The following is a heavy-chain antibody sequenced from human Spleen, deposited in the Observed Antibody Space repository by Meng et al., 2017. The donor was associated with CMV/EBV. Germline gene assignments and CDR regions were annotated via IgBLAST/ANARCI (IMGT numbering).Heavy chain of an antibody. CDR1: GFTFSNYA. Sequence: GGSLRLSCAASGFTFSNYAMHWVRQAPGKGLEWVAFISFDGINKYNADSVKGRFTISRDNSKNTLYLKMNSLRVEDTAVYYCARDASSGIYCSSTSCYVSYWGQGTLVTVSS. J-gene: IGHJ4*02. D-gene: IGHD2-2*01. V-gene: IGHV3-30*04. CDR3: ARDASSGIYCSSTSCYVSY. CDR2: ISFDGINK.